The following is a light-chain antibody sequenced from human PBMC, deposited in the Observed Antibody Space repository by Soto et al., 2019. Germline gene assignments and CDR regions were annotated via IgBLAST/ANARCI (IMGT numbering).Light chain of an antibody. J-gene: IGKJ5*01. V-gene: IGKV1-39*01. CDR1: QSISTY. Sequence: DIQMTQSPSSLSASVGDRVTITCRASQSISTYLNWCQQKPGRAPKVLIYGASTLQSGAPSRFSGSGSETDFTLTITGVQPEDFATYYCQQSYSTPPTFGRGTRLEIE. CDR3: QQSYSTPPT. CDR2: GAS.